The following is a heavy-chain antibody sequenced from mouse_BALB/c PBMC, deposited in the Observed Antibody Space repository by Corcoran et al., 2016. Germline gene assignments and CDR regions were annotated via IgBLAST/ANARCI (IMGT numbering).Heavy chain of an antibody. D-gene: IGHD2-4*01. CDR3: AREGLRRSAWFAY. J-gene: IGHJ3*01. CDR2: INPYNDGT. V-gene: IGHV1S136*01. Sequence: EVQLQQSGPELVKPGASVKMSCKASGYTFTSYVMHWVKQKPGQGLGWIGYINPYNDGTKYNEKFKGKATLTSDKSSSTAYMELSSLTSEDSAVYYCAREGLRRSAWFAYWGQGTLVTVSA. CDR1: GYTFTSYV.